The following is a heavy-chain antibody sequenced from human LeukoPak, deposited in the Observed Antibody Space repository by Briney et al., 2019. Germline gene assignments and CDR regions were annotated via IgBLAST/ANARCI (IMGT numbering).Heavy chain of an antibody. V-gene: IGHV4/OR15-8*02. CDR1: GGSISGTNW. J-gene: IGHJ4*02. CDR2: ISLAGQT. Sequence: SETLSLTCGVSGGSISGTNWWSWVRQPPEQVLEWIGEISLAGQTNYNPSLNGRVTMSLDKSSNQLSLHLTSVTAADTATYFCSRESGPFCPFGYWGQGTLVIVSS. CDR3: SRESGPFCPFGY. D-gene: IGHD1-26*01.